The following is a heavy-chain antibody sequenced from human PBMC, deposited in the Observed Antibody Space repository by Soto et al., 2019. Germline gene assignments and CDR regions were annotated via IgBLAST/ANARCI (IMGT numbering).Heavy chain of an antibody. CDR3: AKTLNYYGSGSPDY. D-gene: IGHD3-10*01. V-gene: IGHV3-23*01. Sequence: PGGSLRLSCAASAFSFSSYGMSWVRQAPGKGLEWVSAISGGGDNTYYADSVKGRLTISRDNSKNTLYLQMNSLTAEDTAVYYCAKTLNYYGSGSPDYWGQGTLVTVSS. CDR1: AFSFSSYG. CDR2: ISGGGDNT. J-gene: IGHJ4*02.